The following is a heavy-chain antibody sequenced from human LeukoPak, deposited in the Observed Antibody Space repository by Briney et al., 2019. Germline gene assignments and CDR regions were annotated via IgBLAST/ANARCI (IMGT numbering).Heavy chain of an antibody. D-gene: IGHD2-15*01. Sequence: PGGSLRLSCAASGFTFSSYAMHWVRQAPGKGLEWVAVISYDGSNKYYADSVKGRFTISRDNSKNTLYLQMNSLRVEDTAVYYCATSNGCLNHWGQGALVTVSS. J-gene: IGHJ5*02. V-gene: IGHV3-30-3*01. CDR3: ATSNGCLNH. CDR1: GFTFSSYA. CDR2: ISYDGSNK.